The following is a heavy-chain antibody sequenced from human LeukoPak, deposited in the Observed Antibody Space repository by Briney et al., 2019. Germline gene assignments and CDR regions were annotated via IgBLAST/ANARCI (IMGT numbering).Heavy chain of an antibody. CDR3: ATATVATTNSGWFDP. Sequence: PSETLSLTCTVSGGSISSSSYYWGWIRQPPGKGLEWIGSIYYTGSTYYNPSLRSRVTISVDTSKNQFSLRLSSVTAADTAVYSCATATVATTNSGWFDPWGQGTLVTVSS. D-gene: IGHD1-1*01. CDR2: IYYTGST. V-gene: IGHV4-39*01. CDR1: GGSISSSSYY. J-gene: IGHJ5*02.